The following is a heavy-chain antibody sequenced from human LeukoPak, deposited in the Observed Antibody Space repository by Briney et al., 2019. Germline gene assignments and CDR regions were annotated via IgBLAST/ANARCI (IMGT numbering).Heavy chain of an antibody. CDR2: INTNTGNP. Sequence: ASVKVSCKASGYTFSSYAMNWVRQAPGQGLEWMGWINTNTGNPTYAQGFTGWFVFSLDTSVSTAYLQISSLKAEDTAVYYCAREGYYGSGSYSRDYYYYYYMDVWGKGTTVTVSS. CDR3: AREGYYGSGSYSRDYYYYYYMDV. CDR1: GYTFSSYA. J-gene: IGHJ6*03. D-gene: IGHD3-10*01. V-gene: IGHV7-4-1*02.